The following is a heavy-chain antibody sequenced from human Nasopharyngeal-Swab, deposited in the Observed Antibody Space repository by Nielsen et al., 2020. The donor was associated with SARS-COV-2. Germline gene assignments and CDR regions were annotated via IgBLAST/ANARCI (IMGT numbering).Heavy chain of an antibody. Sequence: SETLSLTCAVYGRSFSGYYWGWIRQPPGKGLEWIGEINHSGSTNYNPSLKSRVTISVDTSKNQFSLKLSSVTAADTAVYYCARGSRDTIFGVVIIQTPFDYWGQGTLVTVSS. CDR1: GRSFSGYY. V-gene: IGHV4-34*01. CDR2: INHSGST. J-gene: IGHJ4*02. D-gene: IGHD3-3*01. CDR3: ARGSRDTIFGVVIIQTPFDY.